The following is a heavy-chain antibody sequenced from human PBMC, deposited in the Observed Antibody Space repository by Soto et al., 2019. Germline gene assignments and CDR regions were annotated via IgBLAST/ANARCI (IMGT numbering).Heavy chain of an antibody. CDR3: AAQKAYSYGLPVDY. D-gene: IGHD5-18*01. V-gene: IGHV5-10-1*01. Sequence: PGESLKISCKGSGYSFTSYWISWVRQMPGKGLEWMGRIDPSDSYTNYSPSFQGHATTSADKSISTAYLQWSSLKASDTAMYYCAAQKAYSYGLPVDYWGQGTLVTVS. J-gene: IGHJ4*02. CDR1: GYSFTSYW. CDR2: IDPSDSYT.